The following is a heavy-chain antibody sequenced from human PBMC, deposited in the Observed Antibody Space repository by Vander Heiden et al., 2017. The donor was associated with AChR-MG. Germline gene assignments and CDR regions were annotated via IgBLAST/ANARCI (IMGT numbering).Heavy chain of an antibody. CDR3: ARLPIRVVRGVINHDY. CDR2: IYYRGGT. J-gene: IGHJ4*02. CDR1: GGSISSSSYY. D-gene: IGHD3-10*01. V-gene: IGHV4-39*01. Sequence: QLQLQESGPGLVKPSETLSLTCTVSGGSISSSSYYWGWIRQPPGKGLEWIGSIYYRGGTYYNPSLKSRVTISVDTSKNQFSLKLSSVTAADTAVYYCARLPIRVVRGVINHDYWGQGTLVTVSS.